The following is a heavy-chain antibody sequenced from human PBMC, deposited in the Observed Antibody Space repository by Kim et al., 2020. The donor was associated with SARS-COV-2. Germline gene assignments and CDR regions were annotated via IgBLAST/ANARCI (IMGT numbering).Heavy chain of an antibody. Sequence: GGSLRLSCAASGFTFSDYYMSWIRQAPGKGLEWVSYISSSGSSIYYADSVKGRFTITRDNAKNSLYLQMNSLRAEDTAVYYCARRQWLGRLYYCYYIDVWGQGTPVTVSS. D-gene: IGHD6-19*01. V-gene: IGHV3-11*01. CDR2: ISSSGSSI. J-gene: IGHJ6*03. CDR1: GFTFSDYY. CDR3: ARRQWLGRLYYCYYIDV.